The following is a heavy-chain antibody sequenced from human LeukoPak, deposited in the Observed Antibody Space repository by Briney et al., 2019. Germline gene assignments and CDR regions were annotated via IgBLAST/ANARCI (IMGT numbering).Heavy chain of an antibody. CDR3: AKHGGSGTYYSSAFDV. D-gene: IGHD3-10*01. Sequence: PGGSLRLSCAASGFSFSNYGMGWVRQAPGKGLEWVLGITDSGYSTYYADSVKGRFTISRDNSKNTLYLQMSSLRAEDTAVYYCAKHGGSGTYYSSAFDVWGQGTMVTVSS. J-gene: IGHJ3*01. CDR2: ITDSGYST. V-gene: IGHV3-23*01. CDR1: GFSFSNYG.